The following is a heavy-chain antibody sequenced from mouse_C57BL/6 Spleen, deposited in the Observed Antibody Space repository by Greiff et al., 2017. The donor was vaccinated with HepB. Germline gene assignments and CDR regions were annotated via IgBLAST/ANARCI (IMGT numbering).Heavy chain of an antibody. D-gene: IGHD2-1*01. V-gene: IGHV5-4*03. CDR2: ISDGGSYT. J-gene: IGHJ4*01. CDR3: ASEGDYGNHYAMDY. CDR1: GFTFSSYA. Sequence: EVKVVESGGGLVKPGGSLKLSCAASGFTFSSYAMSWVRQTPEKRLEWVATISDGGSYTYYPDNVKGRFTISRDNAKNNLYLQMSHLKSEDTAMYYCASEGDYGNHYAMDYWGQGTSVTVSS.